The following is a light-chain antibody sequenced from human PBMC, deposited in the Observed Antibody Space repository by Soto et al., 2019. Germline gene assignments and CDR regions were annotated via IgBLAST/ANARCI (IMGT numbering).Light chain of an antibody. CDR3: KQFNSYPIT. J-gene: IGKJ5*01. CDR1: QSISSY. Sequence: DIQMTQSPSSLSASVGDGVTITCRASQSISSYLNWYQQKPGKAPKLLIYAAYSLQSGVQSRFSGSGSGTEFTLTIRSLQPEDFATYYCKQFNSYPITFGQGTRLEIK. CDR2: AAY. V-gene: IGKV1-9*01.